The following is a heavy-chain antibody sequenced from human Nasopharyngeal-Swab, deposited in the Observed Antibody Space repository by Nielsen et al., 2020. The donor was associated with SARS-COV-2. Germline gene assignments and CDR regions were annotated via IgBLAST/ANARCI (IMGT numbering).Heavy chain of an antibody. D-gene: IGHD3-10*01. V-gene: IGHV3-33*08. CDR2: IWYDGSNK. J-gene: IGHJ3*02. CDR1: GFTFSSYA. CDR3: AREGRFGELANAFDI. Sequence: GESLKISCVASGFTFSSYAMNWVRQAPGKGLEWVAAIWYDGSNKYYADSVKGRFTISRDNSKNALYLQMNSLRAEDTAVYYCAREGRFGELANAFDIWGQGTMVTVSS.